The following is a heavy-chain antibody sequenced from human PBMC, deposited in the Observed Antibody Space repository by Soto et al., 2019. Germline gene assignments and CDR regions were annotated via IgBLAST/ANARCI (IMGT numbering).Heavy chain of an antibody. V-gene: IGHV4-34*01. CDR1: GGSFSGYY. D-gene: IGHD2-15*01. J-gene: IGHJ6*02. CDR3: ARAAVVAATRENPKNYGMDV. Sequence: PSETLSLTCAVYGGSFSGYYWSWIRQPPGKGLEWIGEINHSGSTNYNPSLKSRVTISVDTSKNQFSLKLSSVTAADTAVYYCARAAVVAATRENPKNYGMDVWGQGTTVTVSS. CDR2: INHSGST.